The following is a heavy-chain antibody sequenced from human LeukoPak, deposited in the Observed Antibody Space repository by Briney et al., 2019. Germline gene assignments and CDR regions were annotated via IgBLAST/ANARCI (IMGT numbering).Heavy chain of an antibody. D-gene: IGHD3-3*01. CDR1: GFTFSSYW. CDR3: ARDERYYDFWSGYSLYYYYMDV. Sequence: GGSLRLSCAASGFTFSSYWMSWVRQAPGKGLEWVANIKQDGSEKYYVDSVKGRFTISRDNAKNSLYLQMNSLRAEDTAVYYCARDERYYDFWSGYSLYYYYMDVWGKGTTVTVSS. J-gene: IGHJ6*03. V-gene: IGHV3-7*01. CDR2: IKQDGSEK.